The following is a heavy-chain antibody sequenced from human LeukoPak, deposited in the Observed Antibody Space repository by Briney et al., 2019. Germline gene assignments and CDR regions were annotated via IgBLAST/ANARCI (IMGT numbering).Heavy chain of an antibody. CDR3: ARSLPYGTTWYGRSDF. CDR1: GFPFNAYW. Sequence: GGSLRLSWAASGFPFNAYWMTWVRQAPGKGREWLANIRQDGDTKYYVDSVKGRFTISRDNAMNSLYLQMNSLRAEDTAIYYCARSLPYGTTWYGRSDFWGQGTLVTVSS. J-gene: IGHJ4*02. D-gene: IGHD6-13*01. CDR2: IRQDGDTK. V-gene: IGHV3-7*03.